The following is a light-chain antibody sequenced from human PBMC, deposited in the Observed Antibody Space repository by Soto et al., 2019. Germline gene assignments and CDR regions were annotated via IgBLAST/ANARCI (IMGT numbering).Light chain of an antibody. V-gene: IGLV2-14*02. Sequence: QSALTQPASVSGSPGQSITISCTGTSSDVGSYNLVSWYQQHPGKAPKLMIYEGSKRPSGVSNRFSGSKSGNTASLTISGLHAEDEADYYCSSYTNSRTAFGGGTKLTVL. J-gene: IGLJ2*01. CDR2: EGS. CDR1: SSDVGSYNL. CDR3: SSYTNSRTA.